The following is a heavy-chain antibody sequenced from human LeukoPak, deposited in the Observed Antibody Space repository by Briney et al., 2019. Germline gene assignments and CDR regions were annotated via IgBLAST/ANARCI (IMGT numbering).Heavy chain of an antibody. Sequence: GGSLGLSCAASGFTFSSYGMHWVRQAPGKGLEWVAVISYDGSNKYYADSVKGRFTISRDNSKNTLYLQMNSLRAEDTAVYYCAKEGIGYSSGWYLDYWGQGTLVTVSS. D-gene: IGHD6-19*01. CDR3: AKEGIGYSSGWYLDY. CDR2: ISYDGSNK. J-gene: IGHJ4*02. CDR1: GFTFSSYG. V-gene: IGHV3-30*18.